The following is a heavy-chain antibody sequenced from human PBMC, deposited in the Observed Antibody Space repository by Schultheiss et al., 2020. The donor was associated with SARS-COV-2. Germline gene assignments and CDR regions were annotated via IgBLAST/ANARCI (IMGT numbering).Heavy chain of an antibody. V-gene: IGHV4-38-2*02. J-gene: IGHJ4*02. D-gene: IGHD3-3*01. CDR2: IYYSGST. CDR3: ARDRREYQLVFWSGFDY. CDR1: GYSISSGYY. Sequence: SETLSLTCAVSGYSISSGYYWGWIRQPPGKGLEWIGYIYYSGSTYYNPSLKSLVTISVDTSKNQFSLKLSSVTAADTAVYYCARDRREYQLVFWSGFDYWGQGTLVTVSS.